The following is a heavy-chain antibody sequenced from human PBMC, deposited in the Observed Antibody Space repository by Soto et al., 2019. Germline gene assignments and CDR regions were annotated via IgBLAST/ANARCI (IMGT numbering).Heavy chain of an antibody. J-gene: IGHJ6*03. CDR1: GGSISSYY. Sequence: SETLSLTCTVSGGSISSYYWSWIRQPPGKGLEWIGYIYYSGSTNYNPSLKSRVTISVDTSNDQFSLKLSSVTAADTAVYYCARGSVERVRRGPRAAAETEYYYYYMDVWGKGTTVTVSS. CDR3: ARGSVERVRRGPRAAAETEYYYYYMDV. V-gene: IGHV4-59*01. CDR2: IYYSGST. D-gene: IGHD6-13*01.